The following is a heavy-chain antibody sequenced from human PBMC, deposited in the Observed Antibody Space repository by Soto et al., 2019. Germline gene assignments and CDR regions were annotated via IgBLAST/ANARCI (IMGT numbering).Heavy chain of an antibody. V-gene: IGHV3-23*01. J-gene: IGHJ4*02. D-gene: IGHD1-20*01. Sequence: GGSLRLSCAGSGFTFSSYAMSWVRQAPGKGLEWVSAISGSGGSTYYADSVKGRFTISRDNSKNTLYLQMNSLRAEDTAVYYCVGYNWKPPPPFDCWGQGTLVTVSS. CDR2: ISGSGGST. CDR3: VGYNWKPPPPFDC. CDR1: GFTFSSYA.